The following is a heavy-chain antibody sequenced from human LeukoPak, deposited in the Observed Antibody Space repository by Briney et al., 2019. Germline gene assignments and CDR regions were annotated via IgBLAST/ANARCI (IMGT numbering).Heavy chain of an antibody. CDR3: ARVVDYGDYHNDY. CDR2: IYPGDSET. Sequence: GESLKISCKVSGYTFTTFWIGWVRQMPGQGLQWMGIIYPGDSETIYSPSFQGQVTISADKSISTAYLQWSSLKASDTAMYYCARVVDYGDYHNDYWGQGTLVTVSS. D-gene: IGHD4-17*01. J-gene: IGHJ4*02. V-gene: IGHV5-51*01. CDR1: GYTFTTFW.